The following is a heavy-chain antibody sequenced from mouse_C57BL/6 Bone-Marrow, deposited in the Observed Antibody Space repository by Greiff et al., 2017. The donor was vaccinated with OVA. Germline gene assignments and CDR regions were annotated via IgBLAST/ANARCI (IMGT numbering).Heavy chain of an antibody. Sequence: QVQLKQSGAELARPGASVKLSCKASGYTFTSYGISWVKQRTGQGLEWIGEIYPRSGNTYYNEKFKGKATLTADKSSSTAYMELRSLTSEDSAVYFCASDSSGYYYWGQGTTLTVSS. V-gene: IGHV1-81*01. CDR1: GYTFTSYG. J-gene: IGHJ2*01. D-gene: IGHD3-2*02. CDR2: IYPRSGNT. CDR3: ASDSSGYYY.